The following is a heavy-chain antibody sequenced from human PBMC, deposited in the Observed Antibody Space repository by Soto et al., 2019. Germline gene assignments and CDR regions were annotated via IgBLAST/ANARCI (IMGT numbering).Heavy chain of an antibody. D-gene: IGHD1-26*01. Sequence: EVQLVESGGGLVKPGGSLRLSCAASGFTFSSYSMNWVRQAPGKGPEWVSSITSSSGYIYYADSVKGRFTISRDNAKNSLYLQMNSLRAEDTAVYYCARDLGVGATVGWGQGTLVTVSS. CDR2: ITSSSGYI. J-gene: IGHJ4*02. CDR3: ARDLGVGATVG. V-gene: IGHV3-21*01. CDR1: GFTFSSYS.